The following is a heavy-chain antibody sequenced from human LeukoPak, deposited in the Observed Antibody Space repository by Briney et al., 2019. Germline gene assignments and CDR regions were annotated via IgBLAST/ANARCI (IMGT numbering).Heavy chain of an antibody. V-gene: IGHV3-30-3*01. D-gene: IGHD3-10*01. J-gene: IGHJ3*02. CDR2: LSFDGSNK. Sequence: GGSLRLSCAASGFTFGDFAMHWVRQPPGKGLEWVASLSFDGSNKYFASSVKGRFTISRDNAKNTLYLQMNSLRAEDTAVYYCAREPTSNEYYYGSGSSGDAFDIWGQGTMVTVSS. CDR3: AREPTSNEYYYGSGSSGDAFDI. CDR1: GFTFGDFA.